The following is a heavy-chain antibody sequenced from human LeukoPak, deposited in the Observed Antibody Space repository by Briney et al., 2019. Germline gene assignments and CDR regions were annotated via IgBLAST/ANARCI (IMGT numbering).Heavy chain of an antibody. V-gene: IGHV3-48*03. CDR1: GFTFSSFE. D-gene: IGHD3-22*01. Sequence: GGSLRLSCAASGFTFSSFEMNSVRQAPGKGLEWISHISHTGDIKYADSVKGRFTISRDNAKNSQYLQMTSLRADDTAVYYCARSSGSYRPFDSWGQGTLVTVSS. J-gene: IGHJ4*02. CDR2: ISHTGDI. CDR3: ARSSGSYRPFDS.